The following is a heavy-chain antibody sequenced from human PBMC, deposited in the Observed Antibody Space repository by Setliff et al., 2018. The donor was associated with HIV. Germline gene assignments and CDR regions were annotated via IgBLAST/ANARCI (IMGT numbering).Heavy chain of an antibody. CDR1: GGPMSGYY. V-gene: IGHV4-4*09. D-gene: IGHD3-22*01. Sequence: PSETLSLTCTVSGGPMSGYYWSWLRQSPVKGLEWIGYIYSSGTTNYNPSFKSRVTISVDTSKNQFSLKLSSVTAADTAVYYCARGLSFYDPGGFDYWGQGTLVTVSS. J-gene: IGHJ4*02. CDR3: ARGLSFYDPGGFDY. CDR2: IYSSGTT.